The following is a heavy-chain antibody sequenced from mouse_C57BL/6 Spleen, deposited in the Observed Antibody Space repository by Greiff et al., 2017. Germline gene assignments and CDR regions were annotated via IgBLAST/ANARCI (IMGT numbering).Heavy chain of an antibody. D-gene: IGHD2-4*01. Sequence: EVKVVESGGGLVKPGGSLKLSCAASGFTFSDYGMHWVRQAPEKGLEWVAYISSGSSTIYYADTVKGRFTISRDNAKNTLFLQMTRLRSEDTAMYYCARGYYDYDGGFAYWGQGTLVTVSA. J-gene: IGHJ3*01. CDR3: ARGYYDYDGGFAY. CDR1: GFTFSDYG. CDR2: ISSGSSTI. V-gene: IGHV5-17*01.